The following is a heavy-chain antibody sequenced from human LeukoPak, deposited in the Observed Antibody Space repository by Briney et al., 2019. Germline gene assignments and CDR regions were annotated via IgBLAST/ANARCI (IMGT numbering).Heavy chain of an antibody. CDR3: ARGEHSLES. CDR2: INYSGIT. CDR1: GGSLTSYY. Sequence: SGTLSLTCTVSGGSLTSYYWSWIRQPPGKGLEWIGYINYSGITNYNPSLKSRVTISIDTSKNQFSLKLRSITAADTAVYYCARGEHSLESWGQGTLVTVAS. V-gene: IGHV4-59*13. J-gene: IGHJ4*02. D-gene: IGHD1-1*01.